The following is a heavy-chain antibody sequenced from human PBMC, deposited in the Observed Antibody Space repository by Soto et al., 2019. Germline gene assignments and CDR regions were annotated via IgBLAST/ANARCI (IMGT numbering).Heavy chain of an antibody. CDR1: GASVSSGSYC. D-gene: IGHD1-7*01. CDR3: AGDPSGEVVLGTTGLDY. Sequence: PSETLSLTCTVSGASVSSGSYCWSWIRQPPGKGLEWIGYISYSGSTNYNPSLKSRVTLSVDTSKNQFSLKLSSVTAADTAVYYCAGDPSGEVVLGTTGLDYWGQGTLVTVSS. V-gene: IGHV4-61*01. J-gene: IGHJ4*02. CDR2: ISYSGST.